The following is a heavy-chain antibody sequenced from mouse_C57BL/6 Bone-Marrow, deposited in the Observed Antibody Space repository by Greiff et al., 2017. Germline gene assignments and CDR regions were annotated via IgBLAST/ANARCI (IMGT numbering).Heavy chain of an antibody. CDR1: GFSFNTYA. D-gene: IGHD2-1*01. Sequence: VQLKESGGGLVQPKGSLKLSCAASGFSFNTYAMNWVRQAPGKGLEWVARIRSKSNNYATYYADSVKDRFTISRDDSESMLYLQMNNLKTEDTAMYYCVRLYYKLAYWGQGTLVTVSA. J-gene: IGHJ3*01. CDR2: IRSKSNNYAT. V-gene: IGHV10-1*01. CDR3: VRLYYKLAY.